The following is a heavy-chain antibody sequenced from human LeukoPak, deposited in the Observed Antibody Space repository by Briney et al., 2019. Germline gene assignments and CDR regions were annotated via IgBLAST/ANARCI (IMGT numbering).Heavy chain of an antibody. J-gene: IGHJ6*03. V-gene: IGHV3-48*03. CDR3: ARRGYSSSWYGAGYYYYMDV. Sequence: GGSLRLSCAASGITFSSYEMNWVRQAPGKGLEWVSYISSSGSTIYYADSVKGRFTISRDNAKNSLYLQMNSLRAEDTAVYYCARRGYSSSWYGAGYYYYMDVWGKGTTVTISS. CDR2: ISSSGSTI. CDR1: GITFSSYE. D-gene: IGHD6-13*01.